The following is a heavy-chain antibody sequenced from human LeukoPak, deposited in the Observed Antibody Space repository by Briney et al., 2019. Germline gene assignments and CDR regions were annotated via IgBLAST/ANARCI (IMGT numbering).Heavy chain of an antibody. CDR2: ISYDGSNK. Sequence: QPGGSLRLSCAASGFTFSSYGMHWVRQAPGKGLEWVTVISYDGSNKYYADSVKGRFTISRDNSKNTLYLQMNSLRAEDTAVYYCAKLAPSGWYLGWFDLWGQGTLVTVSS. D-gene: IGHD6-19*01. V-gene: IGHV3-30*18. J-gene: IGHJ5*02. CDR3: AKLAPSGWYLGWFDL. CDR1: GFTFSSYG.